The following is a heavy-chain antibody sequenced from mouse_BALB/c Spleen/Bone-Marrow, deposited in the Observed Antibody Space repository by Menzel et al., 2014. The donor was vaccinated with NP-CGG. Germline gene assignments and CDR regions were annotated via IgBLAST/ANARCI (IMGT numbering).Heavy chain of an antibody. CDR2: IGTGGGT. D-gene: IGHD2-1*01. CDR1: GFSLKNYG. Sequence: VKVVESGPGLVAPSQSLSITCTVSGFSLKNYGVHWVRQPPGKGLEWLGVIGTGGGTNYNSALMSRLSISIDNSKSQVFLKMNSPQTDDTATYYCARDWAYGNWYFDVWGAGTPVTVSS. CDR3: ARDWAYGNWYFDV. J-gene: IGHJ1*01. V-gene: IGHV2-9*02.